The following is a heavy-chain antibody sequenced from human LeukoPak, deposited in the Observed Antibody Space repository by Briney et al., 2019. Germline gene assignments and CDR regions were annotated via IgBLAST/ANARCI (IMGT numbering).Heavy chain of an antibody. D-gene: IGHD1-1*01. J-gene: IGHJ6*03. CDR3: ARESGDYYYYMDV. CDR1: GYTFTGYY. CDR2: INPNSGGT. V-gene: IGHV1-2*02. Sequence: ASVKVSCKASGYTFTGYYMHWVRQAPGQGLEWMGWINPNSGGTNYAQKFQGRVTMTRDTSISTAYMELSRLRSDDTAVYYCARESGDYYYYMDVWGKGTTVTVSS.